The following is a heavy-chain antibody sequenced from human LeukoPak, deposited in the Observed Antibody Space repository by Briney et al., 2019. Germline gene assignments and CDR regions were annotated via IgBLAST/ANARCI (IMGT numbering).Heavy chain of an antibody. D-gene: IGHD3-22*01. CDR3: ALGPNYYDSSGYSGYFDY. CDR1: GGSISSYY. J-gene: IGHJ4*02. Sequence: PSETLSLTCTVSGGSISSYYWSWIRQPPGKGLEWIGYIYYSGSTNYNPSLKSRVTISVDTSKNQFSLKLSSVTAADTAVYYCALGPNYYDSSGYSGYFDYWGQGTLVTVSS. V-gene: IGHV4-59*01. CDR2: IYYSGST.